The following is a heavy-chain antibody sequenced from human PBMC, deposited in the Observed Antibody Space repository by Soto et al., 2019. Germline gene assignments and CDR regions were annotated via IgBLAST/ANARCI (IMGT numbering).Heavy chain of an antibody. Sequence: GGSLRLSCAASGFTFSNAWMSWVRQAPGKGLEWVGRIKSKTDGGTTDYAAPVKGRFTISRDDSKNTLYLQMNSLKTEDTAVYYCTGGGIYSSGWYEDYYYYYYMDVWGKGTTVTVSS. CDR3: TGGGIYSSGWYEDYYYYYYMDV. CDR1: GFTFSNAW. D-gene: IGHD6-19*01. CDR2: IKSKTDGGTT. J-gene: IGHJ6*03. V-gene: IGHV3-15*01.